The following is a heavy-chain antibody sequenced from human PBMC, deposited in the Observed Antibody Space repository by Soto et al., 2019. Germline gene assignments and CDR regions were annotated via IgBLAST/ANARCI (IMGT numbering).Heavy chain of an antibody. CDR2: IIPLLGTA. CDR3: ALGGYYDSSGHGFYYFDF. J-gene: IGHJ4*02. D-gene: IGHD3-22*01. V-gene: IGHV1-69*11. Sequence: QVQLVQSGAGVKKPGSSVKVSCKASGGTFSSYAISWVRQAPGQGLEWMGGIIPLLGTANYAQKFQGRVTITADESTRTAYMELSSLRSEDTAVYYCALGGYYDSSGHGFYYFDFWGQGTLFTVSS. CDR1: GGTFSSYA.